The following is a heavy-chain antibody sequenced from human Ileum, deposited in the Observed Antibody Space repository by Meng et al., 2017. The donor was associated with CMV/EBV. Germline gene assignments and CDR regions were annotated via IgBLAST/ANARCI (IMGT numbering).Heavy chain of an antibody. Sequence: LRLSCTVSGDSISTGDYYWTWLRQPPGKGLEWIGYIYYSGSTYYNPTLQSRLTISIDTSKNQFSLKLTSVTAADTAVYYCARVRGLFRDFDYWGQGTLVTVSS. CDR3: ARVRGLFRDFDY. CDR2: IYYSGST. V-gene: IGHV4-30-4*08. J-gene: IGHJ4*02. CDR1: GDSISTGDYY.